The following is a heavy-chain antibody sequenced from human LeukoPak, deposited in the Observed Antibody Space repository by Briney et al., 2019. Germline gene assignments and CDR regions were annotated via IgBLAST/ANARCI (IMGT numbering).Heavy chain of an antibody. J-gene: IGHJ4*02. Sequence: GGSLRLPCEASGLSFRSYIMNWVRRPPGKGLEWIASINNDGDKRYYADSVKGRFIISRDNAKKSLSLQMNSLTADDTAVYFCARGANYPDYWGQGTLVTVSS. CDR3: ARGANYPDY. CDR1: GLSFRSYI. D-gene: IGHD3-10*01. V-gene: IGHV3-21*04. CDR2: INNDGDKR.